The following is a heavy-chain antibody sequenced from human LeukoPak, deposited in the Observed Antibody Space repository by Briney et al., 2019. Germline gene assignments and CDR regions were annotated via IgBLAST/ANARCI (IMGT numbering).Heavy chain of an antibody. V-gene: IGHV4-39*07. CDR2: IYYSGST. D-gene: IGHD3-22*01. J-gene: IGHJ6*03. CDR3: ARETRDGSGYYYYYYYYMDV. Sequence: SETLSLTCTVSGGSISSSSYYWGWIRQPPGKGLEWIGSIYYSGSTYYNPSLKSRVTISVDTSKNQFSLKLSSVTAADTAVYYCARETRDGSGYYYYYYYYMDVWGKGTTVTVSS. CDR1: GGSISSSSYY.